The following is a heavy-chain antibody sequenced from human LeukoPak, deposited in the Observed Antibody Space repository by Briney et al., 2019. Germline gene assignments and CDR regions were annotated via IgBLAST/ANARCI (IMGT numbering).Heavy chain of an antibody. CDR2: INPNSGGT. CDR3: ARVLGNNWFDP. Sequence: ATVKVSCKASGYTFTDYYMHWVRQAPGQGLEWMGRINPNSGGTNYAQKFQGRVTMTRDTSISTAYMELSRLRSDDTAVYYCARVLGNNWFDPWGQGTLVTVSS. CDR1: GYTFTDYY. D-gene: IGHD2/OR15-2a*01. V-gene: IGHV1-2*06. J-gene: IGHJ5*02.